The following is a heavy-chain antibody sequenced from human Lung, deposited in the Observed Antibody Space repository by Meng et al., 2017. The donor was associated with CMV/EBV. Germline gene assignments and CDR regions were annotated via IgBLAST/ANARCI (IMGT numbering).Heavy chain of an antibody. D-gene: IGHD3-3*01. V-gene: IGHV4-34*01. Sequence: SETXSLXCAVYGGSFSGYYWSWIRQPPGKGLEWIGEINHSGRTNYNPSLKSRVTISVDTSKNQLSLKLSSVTAADTAVYYCARGGLRFLEYLNDHDYWVQGTXVTVSS. CDR1: GGSFSGYY. J-gene: IGHJ4*02. CDR3: ARGGLRFLEYLNDHDY. CDR2: INHSGRT.